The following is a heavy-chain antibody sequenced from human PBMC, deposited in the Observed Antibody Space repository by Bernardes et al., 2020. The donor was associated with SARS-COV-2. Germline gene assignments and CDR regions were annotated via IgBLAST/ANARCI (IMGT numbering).Heavy chain of an antibody. Sequence: GGSLRLSCAASGFTFDDYAMHWVRQAPGKGLEWVSGISWNSGSIGYADSVKGRFTISRDNAKNSLYLQMNSLRAEDTALYHCARGSDYDILTGYPPPAGPWGQGTLVTVSS. J-gene: IGHJ5*02. D-gene: IGHD3-9*01. CDR3: ARGSDYDILTGYPPPAGP. CDR1: GFTFDDYA. V-gene: IGHV3-9*01. CDR2: ISWNSGSI.